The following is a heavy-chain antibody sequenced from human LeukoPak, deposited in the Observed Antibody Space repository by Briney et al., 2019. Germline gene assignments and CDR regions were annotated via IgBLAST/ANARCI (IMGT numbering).Heavy chain of an antibody. CDR1: GYTFTSYG. D-gene: IGHD1-26*01. J-gene: IGHJ6*02. Sequence: ASVKASCKASGYTFTSYGISWVRQAPGQGLEWMGWISAYNGNTNYAQKLQGRVTMTTDTSTSTAYMELRSLRSDDTAVYYCARDTTAPYYYYYGMDVWGQGTTVTVSS. V-gene: IGHV1-18*01. CDR3: ARDTTAPYYYYYGMDV. CDR2: ISAYNGNT.